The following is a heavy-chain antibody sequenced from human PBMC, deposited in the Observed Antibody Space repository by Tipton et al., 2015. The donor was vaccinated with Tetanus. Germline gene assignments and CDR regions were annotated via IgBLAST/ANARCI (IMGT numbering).Heavy chain of an antibody. CDR1: GFTFSSYW. Sequence: GSLRLSCAASGFTFSSYWMSWVRQAPGKGLEWVTNIKQDGSEKYYVDSVKGRFTISRDNAKNSLYLQMNSLRAEDTAVYYCARDLEWGYYGSGSYYNELKSDYWGQGTLVTVSS. CDR3: ARDLEWGYYGSGSYYNELKSDY. D-gene: IGHD3-10*01. CDR2: IKQDGSEK. V-gene: IGHV3-7*01. J-gene: IGHJ4*02.